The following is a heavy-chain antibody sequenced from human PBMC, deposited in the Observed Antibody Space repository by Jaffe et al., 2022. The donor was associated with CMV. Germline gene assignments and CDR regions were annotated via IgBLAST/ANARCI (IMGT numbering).Heavy chain of an antibody. CDR1: GDSVSSNSAA. CDR3: ARGLRYFDWSLDSRGDWFDP. V-gene: IGHV6-1*01. Sequence: QVQLQQSGPGLVKPSQTLSLTCAISGDSVSSNSAAWNWIRQSPSRGLEWLGRTYYRSKWYNDYAVSVKSRITINPDTSKNQFSLQLNSVTPEDTAVYYCARGLRYFDWSLDSRGDWFDPWGQGTLVTVSS. D-gene: IGHD3-9*01. J-gene: IGHJ5*02. CDR2: TYYRSKWYN.